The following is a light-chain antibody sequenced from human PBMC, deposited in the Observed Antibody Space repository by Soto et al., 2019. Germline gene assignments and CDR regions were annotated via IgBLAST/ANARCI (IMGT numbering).Light chain of an antibody. V-gene: IGKV3-15*01. J-gene: IGKJ1*01. CDR3: PQYNNWPRT. Sequence: EIVMTQSPATLSVSPGERATLSCRASQSVSSNLAWYQQKPGQAPRLLIYGASTRATGIPARFSGSGSGTELTLTISSMQSEDFAVYYCPQYNNWPRTFGQGTKVEIK. CDR1: QSVSSN. CDR2: GAS.